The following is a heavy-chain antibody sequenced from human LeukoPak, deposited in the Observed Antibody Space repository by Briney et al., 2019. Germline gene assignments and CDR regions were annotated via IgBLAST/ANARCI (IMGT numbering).Heavy chain of an antibody. CDR3: ARDSSGYSNYFDY. J-gene: IGHJ4*02. D-gene: IGHD3-22*01. CDR2: IYSGGST. Sequence: GGSLRLSCAASGFTVSSNYMSWVRQAPGKGLEWVSVIYSGGSTYYADSVKGRFTIPRDNSKNTLYLQMNSLRAEDTAVYYCARDSSGYSNYFDYWGQGTLVTVSS. V-gene: IGHV3-66*01. CDR1: GFTVSSNY.